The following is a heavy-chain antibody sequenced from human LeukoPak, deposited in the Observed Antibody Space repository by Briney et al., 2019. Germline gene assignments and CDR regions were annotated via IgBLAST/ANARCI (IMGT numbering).Heavy chain of an antibody. J-gene: IGHJ6*03. CDR2: INPNSGGT. CDR1: GYTFTGYY. Sequence: ASVKVSCKASGYTFTGYYMHWVRQAPGQGLEWMGWINPNSGGTNYAQKFQGRVTMTRDTSISTAYMELSRLRSDDTAVYYCARGLSSWYLDNYYYMDVWGKGTTVTVSS. V-gene: IGHV1-2*02. CDR3: ARGLSSWYLDNYYYMDV. D-gene: IGHD6-13*01.